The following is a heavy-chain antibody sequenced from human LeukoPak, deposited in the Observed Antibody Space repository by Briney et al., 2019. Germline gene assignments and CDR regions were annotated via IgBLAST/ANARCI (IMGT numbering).Heavy chain of an antibody. CDR3: ARGWIAAAGLHFDY. CDR2: INHSGST. CDR1: GGSFSGYY. D-gene: IGHD6-13*01. J-gene: IGHJ4*02. Sequence: SETLSLTCPVYGGSFSGYYWRWIRQPPGKGLEWIGEINHSGSTNYNPSLKSRVTISVDTSKNQFSLKLSSVTAADTAVYYCARGWIAAAGLHFDYWGQGTLVTVSS. V-gene: IGHV4-34*01.